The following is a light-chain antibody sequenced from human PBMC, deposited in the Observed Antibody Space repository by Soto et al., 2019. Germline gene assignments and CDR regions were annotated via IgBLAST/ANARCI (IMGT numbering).Light chain of an antibody. CDR2: AAA. CDR3: PQYGTSPVT. CDR1: QSVRYNY. Sequence: EILLTQSPGTLSLSPGETATLSCRASQSVRYNYLAWYQQRPGQPPRLLIHAAASRASGIPDRFSGSVSGTDFTLTIRRLEPEDFAVYFCPQYGTSPVTFGGGTKVEI. J-gene: IGKJ4*01. V-gene: IGKV3-20*01.